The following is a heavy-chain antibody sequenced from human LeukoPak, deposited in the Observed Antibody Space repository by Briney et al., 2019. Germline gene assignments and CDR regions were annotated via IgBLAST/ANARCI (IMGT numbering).Heavy chain of an antibody. J-gene: IGHJ4*02. CDR3: AKGGWLDDY. D-gene: IGHD6-19*01. CDR2: INTSGGGT. V-gene: IGHV3-53*01. CDR1: GFTVSSNY. Sequence: GGSLRLSCAASGFTVSSNYMSWVRQAPGKGLEWVSVINTSGGGTHSADSVKGRFTISRDNSKNTLYLQMNSLRVEDTAVYYCAKGGWLDDYWGQGTLVTVSS.